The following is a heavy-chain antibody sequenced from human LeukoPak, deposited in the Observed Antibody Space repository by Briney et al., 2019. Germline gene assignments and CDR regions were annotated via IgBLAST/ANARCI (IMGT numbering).Heavy chain of an antibody. CDR2: ISRSSGTI. Sequence: PGGSLRLSCVASGFTFSSYSMSWVRQAPGRGLEWVSYISRSSGTIYYADSVKGRFTISRDNAKNSLYLLMNSLRDEDTAVYYCARIWGYCSGDSCYSTPYWGQGTLVTVSS. J-gene: IGHJ4*02. CDR1: GFTFSSYS. CDR3: ARIWGYCSGDSCYSTPY. D-gene: IGHD2-15*01. V-gene: IGHV3-48*02.